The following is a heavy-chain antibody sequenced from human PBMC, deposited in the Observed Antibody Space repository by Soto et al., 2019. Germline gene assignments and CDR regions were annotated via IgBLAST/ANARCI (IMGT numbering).Heavy chain of an antibody. Sequence: SETLSLTCAVYGGSFNDYYWSWIRQPPGKGLGWIGEINHSGSTNYNPSLKSRVTISVDMSKNQFSLKLNSMAAADTAVYYCARGRKQLVLAYYDYYGMDVWGQGPTVTVSS. V-gene: IGHV4-34*01. CDR3: ARGRKQLVLAYYDYYGMDV. CDR2: INHSGST. D-gene: IGHD6-13*01. J-gene: IGHJ6*02. CDR1: GGSFNDYY.